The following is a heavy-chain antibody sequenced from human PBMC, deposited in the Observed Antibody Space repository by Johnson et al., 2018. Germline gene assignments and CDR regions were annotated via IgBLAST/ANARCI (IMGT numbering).Heavy chain of an antibody. CDR1: GGTFSSYA. J-gene: IGHJ3*02. V-gene: IGHV1-69*01. D-gene: IGHD2-21*02. CDR2: VIPIFGTA. CDR3: ARVVRLAYCGGDCGAFDI. Sequence: QVQLVESGAEVKKPGSSVKVSCKASGGTFSSYAISWVRQAPGQGLEWMGGVIPIFGTANAAQKFQGRVTVTADESTSPAYMELSSLRTEDTAVYYCARVVRLAYCGGDCGAFDIWGQGTMVTVSS.